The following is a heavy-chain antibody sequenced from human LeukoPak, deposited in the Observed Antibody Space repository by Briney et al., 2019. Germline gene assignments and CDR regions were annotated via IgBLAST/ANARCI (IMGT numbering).Heavy chain of an antibody. CDR1: GGSISSYY. Sequence: PSETLSLTCTVSGGSISSYYWSWIRQPPGKGLERIGYIYYSGSTNYNPSLKSRVTISVDTSKNQFSLKLSSVTAADTAVYYCARQGGYCSSTSCSYWYFDLWGRGTLVTVSS. CDR2: IYYSGST. V-gene: IGHV4-59*08. D-gene: IGHD2-2*01. J-gene: IGHJ2*01. CDR3: ARQGGYCSSTSCSYWYFDL.